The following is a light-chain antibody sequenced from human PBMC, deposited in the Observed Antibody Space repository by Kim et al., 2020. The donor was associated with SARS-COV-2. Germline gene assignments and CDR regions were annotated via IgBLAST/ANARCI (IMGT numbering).Light chain of an antibody. Sequence: DIVMTQSPLSLPVTPGEPASISCRSSQSLLHSNGYNYLDWYLQKPGQSPQLLIYLGSNRASGVPDRFSGSGSGTDFALKISRVEAEGVGVYYCMQALQTPLTVGGGTKVDIK. CDR2: LGS. CDR3: MQALQTPLT. CDR1: QSLLHSNGYNY. J-gene: IGKJ4*01. V-gene: IGKV2-28*01.